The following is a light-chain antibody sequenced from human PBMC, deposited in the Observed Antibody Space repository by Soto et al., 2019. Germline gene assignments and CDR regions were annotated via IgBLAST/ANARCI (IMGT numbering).Light chain of an antibody. V-gene: IGKV3-20*01. CDR1: QSVGNNF. Sequence: EIVLTQSPDTLSLSPGERATLSCRASQSVGNNFLAWYHQKPGQAPTLLIYDASSRASGLPDRFSGSGSETDFTLTVSRLELEDFAVYFCHQYGTSPQTFGQGTKVEI. J-gene: IGKJ1*01. CDR3: HQYGTSPQT. CDR2: DAS.